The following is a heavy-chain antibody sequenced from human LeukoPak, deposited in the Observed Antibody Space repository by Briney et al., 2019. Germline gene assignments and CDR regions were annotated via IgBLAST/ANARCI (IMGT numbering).Heavy chain of an antibody. CDR1: GYTFTNYD. V-gene: IGHV1-8*01. D-gene: IGHD2-2*01. CDR2: MNPKSGNT. Sequence: GGSVRVSCKPSGYTFTNYDINWVRQAPGQGLEWMGWMNPKSGNTGYAQKFQGRVTMTRNTSISTAYMELSSLRSEDTAVYYCARPHCSSTDCHPPEWFDPWGQGTLVTVSS. CDR3: ARPHCSSTDCHPPEWFDP. J-gene: IGHJ5*02.